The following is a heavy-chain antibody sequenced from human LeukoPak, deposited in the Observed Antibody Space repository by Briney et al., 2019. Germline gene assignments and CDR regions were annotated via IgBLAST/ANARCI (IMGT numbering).Heavy chain of an antibody. CDR3: ARYGSGRNLDY. CDR1: GGSISSGGYY. D-gene: IGHD2-15*01. J-gene: IGHJ4*02. Sequence: TLSLTCTVSGGSISSGGYYWSWIRQHPGKGLEWIGYIYYSGSTYYNPSLKSRVTISVDTSKNQFSLKLSSVTAADTAVYYCARYGSGRNLDYWGQGTLVTVSS. CDR2: IYYSGST. V-gene: IGHV4-31*03.